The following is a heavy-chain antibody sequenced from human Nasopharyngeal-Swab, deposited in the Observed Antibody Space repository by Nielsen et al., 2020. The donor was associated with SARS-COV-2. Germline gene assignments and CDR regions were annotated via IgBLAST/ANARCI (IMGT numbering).Heavy chain of an antibody. J-gene: IGHJ4*01. CDR3: ARRRSSGRSFFDY. CDR1: GGSFSGYY. D-gene: IGHD3-22*01. Sequence: SETLSLTCAVYGGSFSGYYWSWIRQTPGKGLEWIGEITHIGSTNYNPSLKSRVTLSADRYKNQLSLKLNSVTAADTAVYYCARRRSSGRSFFDYWGRGTPVTVSS. V-gene: IGHV4-34*01. CDR2: ITHIGST.